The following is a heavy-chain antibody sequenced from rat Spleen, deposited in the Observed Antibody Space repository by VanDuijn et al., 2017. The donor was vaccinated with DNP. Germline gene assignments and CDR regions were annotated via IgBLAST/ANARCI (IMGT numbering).Heavy chain of an antibody. D-gene: IGHD1-4*01. Sequence: EVQVLKSGGGLVQPGNSLKLSCSTSGFTFSTVWMYWYRQFPERRLEWIARIKPKSNNYATDYTESVKGRFIISRDDSKSTIYLQMNNLKEEDTAIYYCASPGAWGQGTSVTVSS. CDR2: IKPKSNNYAT. J-gene: IGHJ4*01. V-gene: IGHV6-6*01. CDR1: GFTFSTVW. CDR3: ASPGA.